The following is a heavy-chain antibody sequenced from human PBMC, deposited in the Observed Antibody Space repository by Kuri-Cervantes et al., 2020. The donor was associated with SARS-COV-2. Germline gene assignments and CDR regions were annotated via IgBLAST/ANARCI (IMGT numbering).Heavy chain of an antibody. CDR3: ARGLSWTYGGAFDI. CDR1: GDIFSSHA. J-gene: IGHJ3*02. D-gene: IGHD3/OR15-3a*01. Sequence: SVKVSCKASGDIFSSHAISWVRQAPGQGLEWMGGIIPIFGTANYAQKFQGRVTITADESTSTAYMELSSLRSEDTAVYYCARGLSWTYGGAFDIWGQGTMVTVSS. V-gene: IGHV1-69*13. CDR2: IIPIFGTA.